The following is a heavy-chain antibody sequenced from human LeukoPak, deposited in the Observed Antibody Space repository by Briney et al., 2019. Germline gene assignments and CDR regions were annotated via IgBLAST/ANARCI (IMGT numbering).Heavy chain of an antibody. CDR3: ARVREDYNWNTDAFDI. Sequence: ASVKVSCKASGGTFSSYAISWVRQAPGQGLEWMGGIIPIFGTANYAQKFQGRVTITADESTSTAYMELSSLRSEDTAVYYCARVREDYNWNTDAFDIWGQGTMVTVSS. CDR2: IIPIFGTA. D-gene: IGHD1/OR15-1a*01. J-gene: IGHJ3*02. CDR1: GGTFSSYA. V-gene: IGHV1-69*01.